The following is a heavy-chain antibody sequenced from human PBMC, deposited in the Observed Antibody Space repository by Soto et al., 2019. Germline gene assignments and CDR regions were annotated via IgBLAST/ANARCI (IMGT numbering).Heavy chain of an antibody. CDR3: ASSHYYGSGSFDY. Sequence: PSETLSLTCTVSGGSISSGDYYWSWIRQPPGKGLEWIGYIYYSGSTYYNPSLKSRVTISVDTSKNQFSLKLSSVTAADTAVYYCASSHYYGSGSFDYWGQGTLVTVS. D-gene: IGHD3-10*01. J-gene: IGHJ4*02. CDR2: IYYSGST. V-gene: IGHV4-30-4*01. CDR1: GGSISSGDYY.